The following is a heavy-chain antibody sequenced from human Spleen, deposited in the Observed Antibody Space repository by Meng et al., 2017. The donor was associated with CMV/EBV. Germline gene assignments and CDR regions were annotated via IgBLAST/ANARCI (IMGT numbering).Heavy chain of an antibody. CDR3: ARAGGSSWYDYYYYGMDV. Sequence: GESLKISCAASGFTSSNYWMHWVRQAPGQGLVWVSRINNDGRSTSYADSAKGRFTISRDNAKNTLYLQMNSLRADDTAVYYCARAGGSSWYDYYYYGMDVWGQGTTVTVSS. CDR1: GFTSSNYW. D-gene: IGHD6-13*01. CDR2: INNDGRST. V-gene: IGHV3-74*01. J-gene: IGHJ6*02.